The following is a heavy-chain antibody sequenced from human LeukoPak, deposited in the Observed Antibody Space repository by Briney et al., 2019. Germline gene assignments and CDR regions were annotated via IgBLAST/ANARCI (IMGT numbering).Heavy chain of an antibody. CDR2: INGDGGST. CDR3: ARDEVGAPPIDY. CDR1: GFAFSSHW. J-gene: IGHJ4*02. Sequence: PGGSLRLSCEASGFAFSSHWMHWVRQAPGKGLVWVSNINGDGGSTGYADSVKGRFTTSRDNAKNTLYLHMNSLRVEDTAVHYCARDEVGAPPIDYWGQGALVTVSS. D-gene: IGHD1-26*01. V-gene: IGHV3-74*01.